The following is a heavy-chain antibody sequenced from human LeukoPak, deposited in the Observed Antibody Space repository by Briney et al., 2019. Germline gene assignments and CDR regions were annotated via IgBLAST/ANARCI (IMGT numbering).Heavy chain of an antibody. CDR2: IIPIFGTA. Sequence: ASVKVSCKASGGTFSSYAISWVRQAPGQGLEWMGRIIPIFGTANYAQKFQGRVTITADKSTSTAYMELSSLRSEDTAVYFCARVGNYYDNRGFSSDAFDIWGQGTMVTVAS. V-gene: IGHV1-69*06. D-gene: IGHD3-22*01. CDR1: GGTFSSYA. CDR3: ARVGNYYDNRGFSSDAFDI. J-gene: IGHJ3*02.